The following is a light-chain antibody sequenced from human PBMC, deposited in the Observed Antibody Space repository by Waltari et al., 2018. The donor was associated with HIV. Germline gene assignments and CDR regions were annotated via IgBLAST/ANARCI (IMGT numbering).Light chain of an antibody. CDR3: MQALQAPST. CDR2: LGS. J-gene: IGKJ4*01. V-gene: IGKV2-28*01. CDR1: QSLLHSNGYNY. Sequence: DIVMTQSPLSLPVTPGEPASISCRSSQSLLHSNGYNYLDWYLQKPGQSPQLLIYLGSNRASGVPDRFSGSGSGTDFTLKISRVEAEDVGVYYFMQALQAPSTFGGGTKVEMK.